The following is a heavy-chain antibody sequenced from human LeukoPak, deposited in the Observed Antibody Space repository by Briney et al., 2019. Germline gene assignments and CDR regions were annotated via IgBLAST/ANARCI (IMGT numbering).Heavy chain of an antibody. D-gene: IGHD1-1*01. J-gene: IGHJ5*02. Sequence: PSETLSLTCTVSGDSISSSHYCWGWIRQPPGTGLEWIGSIYYSGSTYYNPSLKSRVTMSVDTSKKQFSLKLSSVTAADTAVYYCARHAVEAASRWFDPWGQGTLVTVSS. V-gene: IGHV4-39*01. CDR1: GDSISSSHYC. CDR2: IYYSGST. CDR3: ARHAVEAASRWFDP.